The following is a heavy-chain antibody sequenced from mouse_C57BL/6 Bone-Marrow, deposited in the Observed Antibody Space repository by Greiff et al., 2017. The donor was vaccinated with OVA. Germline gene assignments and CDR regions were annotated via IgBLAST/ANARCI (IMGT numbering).Heavy chain of an antibody. Sequence: VKLQQPGAELVMPGASVKLSCKASGYTFTSYWMHWVKQRPGQGLEWIGEIDPSDSYTNYNQKFKGKSTLTVDKSSSTAYMQLSSLTSEDSAVYYCARLGEYWYFDVWGTGTTVTVSS. J-gene: IGHJ1*03. CDR3: ARLGEYWYFDV. CDR2: IDPSDSYT. CDR1: GYTFTSYW. V-gene: IGHV1-69*01.